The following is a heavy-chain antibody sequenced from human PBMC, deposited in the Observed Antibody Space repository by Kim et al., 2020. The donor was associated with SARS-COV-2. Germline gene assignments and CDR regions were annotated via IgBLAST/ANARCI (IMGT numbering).Heavy chain of an antibody. Sequence: SVKVSCKASGGTFSSYAISWVRQAPGQGLEWMGGIIPIFGTANYAQKFQGRVTITADESTSTAYMELSSLRSEDTAVYYCARAHAASNYDYVWGSYPHWGQGTLVTVSS. CDR3: ARAHAASNYDYVWGSYPH. J-gene: IGHJ4*02. CDR1: GGTFSSYA. V-gene: IGHV1-69*13. D-gene: IGHD3-16*02. CDR2: IIPIFGTA.